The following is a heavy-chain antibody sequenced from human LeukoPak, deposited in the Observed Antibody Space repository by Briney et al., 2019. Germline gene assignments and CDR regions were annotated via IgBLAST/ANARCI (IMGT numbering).Heavy chain of an antibody. CDR2: INWNGGST. J-gene: IGHJ4*02. CDR3: AKDGGSYPQ. CDR1: GFTFDDYG. D-gene: IGHD1-26*01. Sequence: GGSLRLSCAASGFTFDDYGMSWVRQAPGKGLEWVSGINWNGGSTGYADSVKGRFTISRDNSKNTLYLQMNSLRAEDTAVYYCAKDGGSYPQWGQGTLVTVSS. V-gene: IGHV3-20*04.